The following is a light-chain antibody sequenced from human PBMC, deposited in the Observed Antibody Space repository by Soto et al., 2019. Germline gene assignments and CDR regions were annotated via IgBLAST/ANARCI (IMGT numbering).Light chain of an antibody. CDR3: SSYAGSSTYV. CDR1: SSDVGGYNY. J-gene: IGLJ1*01. CDR2: EVT. V-gene: IGLV2-8*01. Sequence: QSVLTQPPSGSGFPGQSVTISYTGTSSDVGGYNYVSWYQQHPGRAPKLLIYEVTKRPSGVPDRFSGSKSGNTASLTVSGLQDEDEADYYCSSYAGSSTYVFGHGTKVTVL.